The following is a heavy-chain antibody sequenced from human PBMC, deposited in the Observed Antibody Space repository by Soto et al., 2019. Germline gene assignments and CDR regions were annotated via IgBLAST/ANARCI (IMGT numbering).Heavy chain of an antibody. CDR1: GYTFTSYG. Sequence: ASVKVSCKASGYTFTSYGISWVRQAPGQGLEWMGWISAYNGNTNYAQKLQGRVTMTTDTSTSTAYMELRSLRSDDTTVYYCARAATVTTNYYYYMDVWGKGTTVTVSS. D-gene: IGHD4-17*01. J-gene: IGHJ6*03. CDR2: ISAYNGNT. V-gene: IGHV1-18*01. CDR3: ARAATVTTNYYYYMDV.